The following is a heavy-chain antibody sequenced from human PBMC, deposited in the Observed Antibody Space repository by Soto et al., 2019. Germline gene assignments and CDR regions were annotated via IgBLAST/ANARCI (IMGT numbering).Heavy chain of an antibody. CDR2: INHSGST. D-gene: IGHD5-18*01. CDR1: GGSFSGYY. Sequence: SETLSLTCAVYGGSFSGYYWSWIRQPPGKGLEWIGEINHSGSTNYNPSLKSRVTISVDTSKNQFSLKLSSVTAADTAVYYCARPPKRTAMVYPYYYYYYMDVWGKGTTVTVS. CDR3: ARPPKRTAMVYPYYYYYYMDV. V-gene: IGHV4-34*01. J-gene: IGHJ6*03.